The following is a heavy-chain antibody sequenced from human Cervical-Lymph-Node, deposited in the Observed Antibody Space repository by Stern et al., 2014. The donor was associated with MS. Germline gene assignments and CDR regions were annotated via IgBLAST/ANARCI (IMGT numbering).Heavy chain of an antibody. CDR2: ISYDGSNE. V-gene: IGHV3-30*04. CDR1: GFSFSNYA. Sequence: QVQLVQSGGGVVQPGRSLTLSCAASGFSFSNYAMHWVRQAPGKGLEWVAVISYDGSNEYYADSVKGRFTISRDNSKNALYLQMNSLRPDDTAVYYCARAAYIYGYTSPDYWGQGTLVTVSS. CDR3: ARAAYIYGYTSPDY. J-gene: IGHJ4*02. D-gene: IGHD5-18*01.